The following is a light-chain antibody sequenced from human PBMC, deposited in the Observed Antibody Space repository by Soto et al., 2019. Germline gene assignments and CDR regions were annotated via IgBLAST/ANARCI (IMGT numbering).Light chain of an antibody. V-gene: IGLV1-40*01. J-gene: IGLJ1*01. CDR1: SSNIGSGYD. CDR2: GNT. Sequence: QSVLTQPPSVSGAPGQRVTISCTGGSSNIGSGYDVHWYQQLPGTAPKLLIYGNTNRPSGVPDRFSASTSATSASLAITGLKAEDEGDYYCQSYDNRLSGYVFGTGTKLTVL. CDR3: QSYDNRLSGYV.